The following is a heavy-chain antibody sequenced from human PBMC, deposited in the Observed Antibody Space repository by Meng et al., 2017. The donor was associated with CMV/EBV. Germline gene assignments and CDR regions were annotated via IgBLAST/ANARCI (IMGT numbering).Heavy chain of an antibody. Sequence: QVQLQGSSPGLVKPSGTLSPTCTVSGGSISSYYWSWIRQPAGKGLEWIGRIYTSGSTNYNPSLKSRVTMSVDTSKNQFSLKLSSVTAADTAVYYCARGGLYYYDSSGHFDYWGQGTLVTVSS. CDR1: GGSISSYY. V-gene: IGHV4-4*07. CDR3: ARGGLYYYDSSGHFDY. D-gene: IGHD3-22*01. CDR2: IYTSGST. J-gene: IGHJ4*02.